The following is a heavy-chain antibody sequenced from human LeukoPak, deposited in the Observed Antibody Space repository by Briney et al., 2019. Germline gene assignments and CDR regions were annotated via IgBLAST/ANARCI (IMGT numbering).Heavy chain of an antibody. CDR1: GFSLSTSGMR. CDR3: ARIPTYGDYAYFDY. D-gene: IGHD4-17*01. V-gene: IGHV2-70*04. J-gene: IGHJ4*02. Sequence: SGPALVKPTPTLTLTCTFSGFSLSTSGMRVSWIRQPPGKALEWPARIDWDDDKFYNTSLKTRLTISKDTSKNQVVLTMTNMDPVDTATYYCARIPTYGDYAYFDYWGQGTLVTVSS. CDR2: IDWDDDK.